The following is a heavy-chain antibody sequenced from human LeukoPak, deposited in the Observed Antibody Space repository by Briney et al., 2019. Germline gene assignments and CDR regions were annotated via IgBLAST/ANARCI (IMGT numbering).Heavy chain of an antibody. V-gene: IGHV3-33*06. J-gene: IGHJ5*02. Sequence: PGGSLRLSCAASGFTFTSYGFHWVRQDPGKGLEWVAVIWYDGSNKYYVDSVKGRFTISRDNSKNTLYLQMNSLTAEDTAVYYCAKDGSGGGWKWFDPWGQGTLVTVSS. D-gene: IGHD2-15*01. CDR3: AKDGSGGGWKWFDP. CDR2: IWYDGSNK. CDR1: GFTFTSYG.